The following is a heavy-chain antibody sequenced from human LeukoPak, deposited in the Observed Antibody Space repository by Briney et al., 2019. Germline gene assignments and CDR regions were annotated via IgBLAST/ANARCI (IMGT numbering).Heavy chain of an antibody. Sequence: QPGGSLRLSCAASGFTFSSYWMSWVRQAPGKGLEWVANIKQDGSEKYYVDSVKGRFTISRDNSKNTLYLQMNSLRAEDTAVYYCAKGLIKALGFDYWGQGTLVTVSS. CDR3: AKGLIKALGFDY. V-gene: IGHV3-7*01. CDR2: IKQDGSEK. J-gene: IGHJ4*02. D-gene: IGHD3-22*01. CDR1: GFTFSSYW.